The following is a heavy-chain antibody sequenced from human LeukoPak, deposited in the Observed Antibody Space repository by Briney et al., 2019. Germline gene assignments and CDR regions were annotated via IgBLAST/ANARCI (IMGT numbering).Heavy chain of an antibody. CDR1: GGSFSGYY. J-gene: IGHJ4*02. CDR2: INHSGST. Sequence: SETLSLTCAVYGGSFSGYYWSWIRQPPGKGLEWIGEINHSGSTNYNPSLKSRVTISVDTSKNQFSLKLSSVTAADTAAYYCAKGGYCSATRCYVGKGMDDWGQGTLVTVSS. V-gene: IGHV4-34*01. D-gene: IGHD2-2*01. CDR3: AKGGYCSATRCYVGKGMDD.